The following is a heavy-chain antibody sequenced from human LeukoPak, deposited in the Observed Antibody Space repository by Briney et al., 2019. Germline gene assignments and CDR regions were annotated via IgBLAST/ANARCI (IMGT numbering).Heavy chain of an antibody. CDR1: RVTFNSCS. CDR2: IIPLLGIV. Sequence: SVKVSCKASRVTFNSCSISWVRQAPGHGLEWMGRIIPLLGIVNYAQRFQGKVTITADKSTNTAYMELSSLRSEDTAMYYCASDRTIAAAVDPFDIWGQGTMVTVSS. D-gene: IGHD6-13*01. CDR3: ASDRTIAAAVDPFDI. J-gene: IGHJ3*02. V-gene: IGHV1-69*04.